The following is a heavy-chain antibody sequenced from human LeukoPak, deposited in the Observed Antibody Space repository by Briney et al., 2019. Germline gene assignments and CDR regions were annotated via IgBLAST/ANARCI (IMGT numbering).Heavy chain of an antibody. D-gene: IGHD6-19*01. J-gene: IGHJ4*02. Sequence: SETLSLTCALYGGSFSGYYWSWIRHPPGKGREWIGEINHNGSTNYNPSLKSRVTISVDTSKNQFSLKLSSVTAADTAVYYCARAHYSSGWYNYWSQGTLVTVPS. CDR2: INHNGST. V-gene: IGHV4-34*01. CDR3: ARAHYSSGWYNY. CDR1: GGSFSGYY.